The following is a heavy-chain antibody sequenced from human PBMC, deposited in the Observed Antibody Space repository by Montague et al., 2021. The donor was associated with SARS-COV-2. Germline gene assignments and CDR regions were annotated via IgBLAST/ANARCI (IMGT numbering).Heavy chain of an antibody. Sequence: ETLSLTCTVSGGSISSYYWSWIRQPPGKGLEWIGYIYYSGSTNYNPSLKSRVTISVDTSKNQFSLKLSSVTAADTAVYYCAREGMVRGSYYYYSMDVWGQGTTVTVSS. V-gene: IGHV4-59*01. CDR1: GGSISSYY. CDR2: IYYSGST. D-gene: IGHD3-10*01. CDR3: AREGMVRGSYYYYSMDV. J-gene: IGHJ6*02.